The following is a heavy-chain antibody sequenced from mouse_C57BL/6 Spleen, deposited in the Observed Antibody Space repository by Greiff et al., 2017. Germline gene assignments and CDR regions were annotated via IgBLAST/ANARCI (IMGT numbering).Heavy chain of an antibody. V-gene: IGHV1-52*01. CDR2: IDPSDSET. Sequence: VQLQQPGAELVRPGSSVKLSCKASGYTFTSYWMHWVKQRPIQGLEWIGNIDPSDSETHYNQKFKDKATLTVDKSSSTAYMQLSSLTSEDSAVYYCARRGVSNPFAYWGQGTLVTVSA. J-gene: IGHJ3*01. CDR3: ARRGVSNPFAY. CDR1: GYTFTSYW. D-gene: IGHD2-5*01.